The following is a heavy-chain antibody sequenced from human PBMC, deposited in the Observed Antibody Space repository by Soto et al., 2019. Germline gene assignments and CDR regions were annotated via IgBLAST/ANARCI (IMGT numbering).Heavy chain of an antibody. V-gene: IGHV3-30*03. J-gene: IGHJ4*02. CDR3: ALLRGAEGNFDY. D-gene: IGHD1-26*01. Sequence: QVQLVESGGGVVQPGRSLRLSCAASGFTFSSYGMHWVRQAPGKGLEWVAVISYDGSNKYYADSVKGRFTISRDNSKNTLYLQMNSVRAEDTAVYYCALLRGAEGNFDYWGQGTLVTVSS. CDR1: GFTFSSYG. CDR2: ISYDGSNK.